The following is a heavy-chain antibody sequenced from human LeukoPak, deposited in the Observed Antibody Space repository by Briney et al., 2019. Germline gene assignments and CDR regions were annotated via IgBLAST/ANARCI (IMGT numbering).Heavy chain of an antibody. CDR2: INSDGRTT. V-gene: IGHV3-74*01. Sequence: GGSLRLFCEASEFTFSSYWMHWVRQAPGKGLVGVSRINSDGRTTIYAGSVKGRFTISRDNAKNTLYLQMNSLRAEHTAVHYCAREGYYDSSRYSIRLGYWGQGTLVTVSS. CDR1: EFTFSSYW. CDR3: AREGYYDSSRYSIRLGY. J-gene: IGHJ4*02. D-gene: IGHD3-22*01.